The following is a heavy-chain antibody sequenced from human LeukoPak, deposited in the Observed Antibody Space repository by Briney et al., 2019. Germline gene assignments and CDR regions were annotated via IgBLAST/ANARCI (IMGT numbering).Heavy chain of an antibody. D-gene: IGHD3-10*01. J-gene: IGHJ5*02. CDR2: INHSGST. Sequence: PSETLSLTCAVYGGSFSGYYWSWIRQPPGKGLEWIGEINHSGSTNYNPSLKSRVTISVDTSKNQFSLKLSSVTAADTAVYYCARHILWFGERWFDPWGQGTLVTVSS. V-gene: IGHV4-34*01. CDR3: ARHILWFGERWFDP. CDR1: GGSFSGYY.